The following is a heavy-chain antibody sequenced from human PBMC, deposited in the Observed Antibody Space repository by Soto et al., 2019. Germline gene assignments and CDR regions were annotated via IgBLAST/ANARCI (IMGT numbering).Heavy chain of an antibody. V-gene: IGHV1-69*02. CDR1: GGTFSSYT. CDR2: IIPILGIA. Sequence: QVQLVQSGAEVKKPGSSVKVSCKASGGTFSSYTISWVRQAPGQGLEWMGWIIPILGIANYAQKFQGRVTITADKSTSTAYMERSSLRSEDTAVYYCARGGESVTTGPTFNWFDPWGQGTLVTVSS. D-gene: IGHD1-1*01. CDR3: ARGGESVTTGPTFNWFDP. J-gene: IGHJ5*02.